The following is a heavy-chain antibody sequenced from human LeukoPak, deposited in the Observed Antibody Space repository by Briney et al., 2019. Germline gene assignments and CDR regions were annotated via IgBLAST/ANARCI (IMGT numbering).Heavy chain of an antibody. CDR2: ISGSGVGT. CDR3: ARKNDYGDFHFDY. CDR1: EFTFSSYA. Sequence: PGGSLRLSCAASEFTFSSYALSWVRQAPGKGLEWVSAISGSGVGTYYADSMKGRFTISRDNAKNSLYLQMNSLRAEDTAVYYCARKNDYGDFHFDYWGQGTLVTVSS. V-gene: IGHV3-23*01. J-gene: IGHJ4*02. D-gene: IGHD4-17*01.